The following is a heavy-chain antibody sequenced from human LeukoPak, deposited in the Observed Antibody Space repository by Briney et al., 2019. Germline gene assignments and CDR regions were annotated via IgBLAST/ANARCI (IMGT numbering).Heavy chain of an antibody. CDR3: ARLGAGYCSGGSCDGAFDI. V-gene: IGHV3-23*01. D-gene: IGHD2-15*01. CDR1: GFTFSSYA. Sequence: GGSLRLSCAASGFTFSSYAMSWVRQAPGKGLEWVSAICGSGGSTYYAASVKGRFTISRDNANNSLYLQMNGLRADDTAVYYCARLGAGYCSGGSCDGAFDIWGQGTMVTVSS. J-gene: IGHJ3*02. CDR2: ICGSGGST.